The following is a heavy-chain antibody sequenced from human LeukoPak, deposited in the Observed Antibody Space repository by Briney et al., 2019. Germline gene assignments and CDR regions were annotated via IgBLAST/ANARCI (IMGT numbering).Heavy chain of an antibody. J-gene: IGHJ5*02. Sequence: SETLSLTCTVSGGSISSYYWSWIRQPPGKGLEWIAYISDIGSINYNPSLKSRVTISLDTSKNQFSLKLSSVTAADTAVYYCARGSWAGYGGNPVEFDPWGQGTLVTVSS. CDR1: GGSISSYY. V-gene: IGHV4-59*01. D-gene: IGHD4-23*01. CDR3: ARGSWAGYGGNPVEFDP. CDR2: ISDIGSI.